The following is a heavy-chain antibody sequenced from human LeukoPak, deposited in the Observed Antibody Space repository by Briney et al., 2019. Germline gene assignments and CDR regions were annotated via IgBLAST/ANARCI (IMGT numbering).Heavy chain of an antibody. D-gene: IGHD3-9*01. CDR1: GGSISSYY. V-gene: IGHV4-59*08. Sequence: SETLSLTCTVSGGSISSYYWSWIRQPPGKGLEWIGNFYYSGSTYYNPSLKSRVTISVDTSKNQFSLKLSSVTAADTAVYYGARGRVLRYFDWLLNFDYWGQGTLVTVSS. J-gene: IGHJ4*02. CDR3: ARGRVLRYFDWLLNFDY. CDR2: FYYSGST.